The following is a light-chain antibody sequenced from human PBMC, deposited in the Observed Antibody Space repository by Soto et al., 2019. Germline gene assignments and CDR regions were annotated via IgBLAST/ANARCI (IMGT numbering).Light chain of an antibody. CDR3: QQSYSTPHP. V-gene: IGKV1-39*01. Sequence: DIQMTQSPSSLSASVGDRVTITCRASQSISSYLNWYQQKPGKAPKLLIYAASSLQSGVPSRFSGSGSGTDFTLPISSLQPEHFATYYCQQSYSTPHPFGQGTKLAIK. J-gene: IGKJ2*01. CDR1: QSISSY. CDR2: AAS.